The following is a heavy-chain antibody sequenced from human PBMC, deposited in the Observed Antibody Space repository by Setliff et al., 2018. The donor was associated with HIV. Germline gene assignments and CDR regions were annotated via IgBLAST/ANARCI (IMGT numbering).Heavy chain of an antibody. CDR2: ISGSNSRT. J-gene: IGHJ6*03. CDR1: GFTFSSYS. Sequence: PGGSLRLSCAASGFTFSSYSMNWVRQAPGKGLEWVSGISGSNSRTDYVDSVKGRFTISRDKSKSTLYLQLNSLRAEDTAVYYCAKHECSGGCYYYMDVWGKGIMVTVSS. D-gene: IGHD2-15*01. V-gene: IGHV3-23*01. CDR3: AKHECSGGCYYYMDV.